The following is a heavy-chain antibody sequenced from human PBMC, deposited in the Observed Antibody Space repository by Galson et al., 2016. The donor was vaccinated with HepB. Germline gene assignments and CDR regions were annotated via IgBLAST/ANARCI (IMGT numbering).Heavy chain of an antibody. CDR3: ARDQSGSDYYWLYSYFDF. CDR2: ISHKGST. CDR1: GGPIASRSYY. Sequence: SETLSLTCTVSGGPIASRSYYWDWIRQAPGKGLEWIGSISHKGSTYYRPSLQSRVTISLDTSKKQLSLKLGSVTAADTAVYYCARDQSGSDYYWLYSYFDFWGQGSLATVAS. J-gene: IGHJ4*02. D-gene: IGHD1-26*01. V-gene: IGHV4-39*07.